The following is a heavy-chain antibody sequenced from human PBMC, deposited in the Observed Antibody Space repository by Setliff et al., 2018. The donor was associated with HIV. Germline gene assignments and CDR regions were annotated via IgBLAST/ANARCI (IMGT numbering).Heavy chain of an antibody. CDR1: GGSFSGYY. V-gene: IGHV4-34*01. CDR2: INHSGST. Sequence: SETLSLTCAVYGGSFSGYYWTWIRQPPGKGLEWIGEINHSGSTNYNPSLKSRVSMSVDTSKNQFSLRLSSVAAADTAVFYCARASTGYSSIWYRNGLTYYNYMDVWGRGTKVT. J-gene: IGHJ6*03. CDR3: ARASTGYSSIWYRNGLTYYNYMDV. D-gene: IGHD6-13*01.